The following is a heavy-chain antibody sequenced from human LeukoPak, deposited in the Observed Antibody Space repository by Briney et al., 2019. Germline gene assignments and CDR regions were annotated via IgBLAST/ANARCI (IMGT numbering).Heavy chain of an antibody. CDR3: AKPRYCSGGSCYSRDYFDY. D-gene: IGHD2-15*01. Sequence: GGSLRLPCAASGFTFSSYAMSWVRQAPGKGLEWVSAISGSGGSTYYADSVKGRFTISRDNSKSTLYLQMNSLRAEDTAVYYCAKPRYCSGGSCYSRDYFDYWGQGTLVTVSS. CDR1: GFTFSSYA. V-gene: IGHV3-23*01. J-gene: IGHJ4*02. CDR2: ISGSGGST.